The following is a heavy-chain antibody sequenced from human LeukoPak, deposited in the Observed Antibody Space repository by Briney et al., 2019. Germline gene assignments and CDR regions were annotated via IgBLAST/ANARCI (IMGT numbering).Heavy chain of an antibody. D-gene: IGHD3-22*01. CDR3: ARAHIHYYDSSGYPGTPLPDY. V-gene: IGHV4-4*07. J-gene: IGHJ4*02. CDR2: IYTSGST. Sequence: SETLSLTCTVSGGSISSYYWSWIRQPAGKGLEWIGRIYTSGSTNYNPSLKSRVTISVDTSKNQFSLKLSSVTAADTAVYYCARAHIHYYDSSGYPGTPLPDYWGQGTLVTVSS. CDR1: GGSISSYY.